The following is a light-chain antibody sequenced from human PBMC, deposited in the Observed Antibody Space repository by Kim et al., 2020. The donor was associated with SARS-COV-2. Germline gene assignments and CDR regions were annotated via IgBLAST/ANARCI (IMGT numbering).Light chain of an antibody. Sequence: AGERATPCCRASQSVSSSYIAWYQQKTGQDPRILIYGASSRATGIPDRFRGSGSGTDFTLTISRLEPEDFAEYYSQQYGSSHKITFGQGTRLEIK. J-gene: IGKJ5*01. CDR3: QQYGSSHKIT. CDR1: QSVSSSY. CDR2: GAS. V-gene: IGKV3-20*01.